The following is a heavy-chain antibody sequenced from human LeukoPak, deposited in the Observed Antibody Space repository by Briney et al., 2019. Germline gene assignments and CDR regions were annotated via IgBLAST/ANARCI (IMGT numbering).Heavy chain of an antibody. D-gene: IGHD4-17*01. J-gene: IGHJ4*02. CDR3: AREHGDYTLLFDY. V-gene: IGHV4-61*02. CDR2: IYTSGST. CDR1: GGSISSGNYY. Sequence: SQTLSLTCTVSGGSISSGNYYWNWIRQPAGKGLEWIGRIYTSGSTHYNPSLKSRVTISVDTSKNQFSLKLSSVTAADTAVYYCAREHGDYTLLFDYWGQGTLVTVSS.